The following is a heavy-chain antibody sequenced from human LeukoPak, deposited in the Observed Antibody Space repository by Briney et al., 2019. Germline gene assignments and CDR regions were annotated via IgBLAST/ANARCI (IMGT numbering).Heavy chain of an antibody. CDR2: FDPEDGET. Sequence: ASVKVSCKVSGYTLTELSMHWVRQAPGKGLEWMGGFDPEDGETIYAQKFQGRVTMTEDTSTDTAYMELSSLRSEDTAVYYCARGVRGDIVVVPAAIRFYYYMDVWGKGTTVTVSS. J-gene: IGHJ6*03. CDR1: GYTLTELS. V-gene: IGHV1-24*01. D-gene: IGHD2-2*02. CDR3: ARGVRGDIVVVPAAIRFYYYMDV.